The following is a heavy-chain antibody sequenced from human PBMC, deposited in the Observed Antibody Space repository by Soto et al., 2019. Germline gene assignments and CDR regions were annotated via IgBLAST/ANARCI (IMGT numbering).Heavy chain of an antibody. Sequence: PGGSLRLSCAASGFTFSSYGMHWVRQAPGKGLEWVAVISYDGSNKYYADSVKGRFTISRDYSKNTLYLQMNSLTTEDTAVYYCAKDRLAYCSGDCYPPSYFDYWGQGT. CDR2: ISYDGSNK. CDR1: GFTFSSYG. J-gene: IGHJ4*02. CDR3: AKDRLAYCSGDCYPPSYFDY. V-gene: IGHV3-30*18. D-gene: IGHD2-21*02.